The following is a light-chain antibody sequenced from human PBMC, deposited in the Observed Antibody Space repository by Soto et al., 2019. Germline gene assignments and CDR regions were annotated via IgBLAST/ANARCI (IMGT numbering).Light chain of an antibody. CDR3: AAWDDSLKGLV. V-gene: IGLV1-44*01. J-gene: IGLJ2*01. CDR1: NSNIGSNT. CDR2: FNN. Sequence: QSVLTQPPSASGTPGQRVTISCSGSNSNIGSNTVNWYQQLPGTAPKLLIYFNNQRPSGVPDRFSGSKSGSSASLAISGLQSEDEADYSCAAWDDSLKGLVFGGGTKVTVL.